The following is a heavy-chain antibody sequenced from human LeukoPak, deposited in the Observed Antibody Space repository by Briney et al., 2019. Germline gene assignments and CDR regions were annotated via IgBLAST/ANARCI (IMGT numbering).Heavy chain of an antibody. J-gene: IGHJ4*02. CDR3: ARTTRGYSYGRGLDY. CDR1: GYTFTGYY. CDR2: INPNSGGT. V-gene: IGHV1-2*02. Sequence: GASVKVSCKASGYTFTGYYMHWVRQAPGQGLEWMGWINPNSGGTNYAQKFQGRVTMTRDTSISTAYMELSRLRSDDTAVYYCARTTRGYSYGRGLDYWGQGTLVTVSS. D-gene: IGHD5-18*01.